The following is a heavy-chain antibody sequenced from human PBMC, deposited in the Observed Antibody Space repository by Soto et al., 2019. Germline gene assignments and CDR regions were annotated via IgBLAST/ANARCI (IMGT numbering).Heavy chain of an antibody. CDR3: TYYDSSGYYISPFDAFDI. CDR2: IRSKAYGGTT. D-gene: IGHD3-22*01. J-gene: IGHJ3*02. CDR1: GFTFGDYA. V-gene: IGHV3-49*03. Sequence: GGSLRLSCTASGFTFGDYAMSWFRQAPGKGLEWVGFIRSKAYGGTTEYAASVKGRFTISRDDSKSIAYLQMNSLKTEDTAVYYCTYYDSSGYYISPFDAFDIWGQGTMVTVSS.